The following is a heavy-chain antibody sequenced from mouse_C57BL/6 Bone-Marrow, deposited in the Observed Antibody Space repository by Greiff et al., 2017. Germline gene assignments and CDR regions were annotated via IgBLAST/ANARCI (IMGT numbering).Heavy chain of an antibody. Sequence: QVQLKQPGAELVKPGASVKLSCKASGYTFTSYWMHWVKQRPGQGLEWIGMIHPNSGSTNYNEKFKSKATLTVDKSSSTAYMQLSSLTAEESEVYYCARGNYVGFAYWGQRTLVTGSA. CDR3: ARGNYVGFAY. CDR2: IHPNSGST. J-gene: IGHJ3*01. V-gene: IGHV1-64*01. D-gene: IGHD2-1*01. CDR1: GYTFTSYW.